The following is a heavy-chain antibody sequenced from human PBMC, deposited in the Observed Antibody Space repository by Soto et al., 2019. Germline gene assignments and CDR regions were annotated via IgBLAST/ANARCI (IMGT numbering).Heavy chain of an antibody. J-gene: IGHJ6*04. CDR2: IIPIFGTA. CDR3: ARDPLGSCGKGYVKDV. Sequence: SVKVSCKASGGTFSSYAISWVRQAPGQGREWMGGIIPIFGTANYAQKFQGRVTITADESTSTAYMELSSLRSEDMAVYYCARDPLGSCGKGYVKDVWGKGTSVTVSS. D-gene: IGHD1-26*01. CDR1: GGTFSSYA. V-gene: IGHV1-69*13.